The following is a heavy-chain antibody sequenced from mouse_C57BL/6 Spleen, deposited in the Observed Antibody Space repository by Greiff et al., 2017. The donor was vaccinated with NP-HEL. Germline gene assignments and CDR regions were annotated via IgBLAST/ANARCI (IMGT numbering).Heavy chain of an antibody. Sequence: EVQLQQSGPVLVKPGASVKMSCKASGYTFTDYYMNWVKQSHGKSLEWIGVINPYNGGTSYNQKLKGKATLTVDKSSSTAYMALNSLTSEVSAVLYCARGYGSPWFANWGQGTRVTVSA. J-gene: IGHJ3*01. CDR1: GYTFTDYY. D-gene: IGHD1-1*01. CDR2: INPYNGGT. V-gene: IGHV1-19*01. CDR3: ARGYGSPWFAN.